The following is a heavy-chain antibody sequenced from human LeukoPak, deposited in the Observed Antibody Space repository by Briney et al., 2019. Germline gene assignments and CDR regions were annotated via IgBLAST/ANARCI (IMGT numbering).Heavy chain of an antibody. CDR3: ARLSNYYGSGSYYSPGYYFDY. CDR2: INHSGST. CDR1: GGSFSGYY. V-gene: IGHV4-34*01. D-gene: IGHD3-10*01. Sequence: SETLSLTCAVYGGSFSGYYWSWIRQPPGKGLEWIGEINHSGSTNYNPSLKSRVTISVDTSKNQFSLKLSSVTAADTALYYCARLSNYYGSGSYYSPGYYFDYWGQGTLVTVSS. J-gene: IGHJ4*02.